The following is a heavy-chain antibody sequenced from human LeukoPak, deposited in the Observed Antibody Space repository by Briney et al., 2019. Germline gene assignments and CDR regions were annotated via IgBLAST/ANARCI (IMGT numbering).Heavy chain of an antibody. CDR3: AKGGGDYPYWYFDL. J-gene: IGHJ2*01. V-gene: IGHV3-23*01. CDR1: GFTFSSYA. Sequence: GGSLRLSCAASGFTFSSYAMSGVRQAPGTGLEWVSAISGSDGRTWYADSVKGRFTISRDNSKNTLYLQMNSLRAEDTAVYYCAKGGGDYPYWYFDLWGRGTLVTVSS. D-gene: IGHD4-17*01. CDR2: ISGSDGRT.